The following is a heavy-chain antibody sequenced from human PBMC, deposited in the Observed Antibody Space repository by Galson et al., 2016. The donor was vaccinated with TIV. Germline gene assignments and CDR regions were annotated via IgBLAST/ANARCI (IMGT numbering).Heavy chain of an antibody. CDR2: IKEDGSTI. CDR3: AQWLGTSNS. CDR1: GFTFNNYW. Sequence: SLRLSCAVSGFTFNNYWMSWVRQAPGKGLEWVANIKEDGSTIYYVDSVEGRFTISRDNAKNSLYLQMSNLRVEDTAIYYCAQWLGTSNSWGQGTLVTVSS. V-gene: IGHV3-7*01. J-gene: IGHJ4*02. D-gene: IGHD6-19*01.